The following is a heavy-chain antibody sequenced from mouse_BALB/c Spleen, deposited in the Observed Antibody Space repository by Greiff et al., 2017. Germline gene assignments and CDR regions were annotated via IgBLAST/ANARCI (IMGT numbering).Heavy chain of an antibody. V-gene: IGHV3-2*02. Sequence: EVKLMESGPGLVKPSQSLSLTCTVTGYSITSDYAWNWIRQFPGNKLEWMGYISYSGSTSYNPSLKSRISITRDTSKNQFFLQLNSVTTEDTATYYCARSGGYDGAWFAYWGQGTLVTVSA. CDR3: ARSGGYDGAWFAY. CDR2: ISYSGST. CDR1: GYSITSDYA. D-gene: IGHD2-2*01. J-gene: IGHJ3*01.